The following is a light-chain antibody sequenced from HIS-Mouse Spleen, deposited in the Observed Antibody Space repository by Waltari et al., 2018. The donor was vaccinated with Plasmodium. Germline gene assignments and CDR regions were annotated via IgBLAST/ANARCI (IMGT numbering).Light chain of an antibody. CDR2: EDS. Sequence: SYELTHPPSVSVSPGQTARITCSGDALPKKYAYWYPQKSGQAPVLAIHEDSKRPSGIPGRFSGSSSGTMATLTISGAQVEDEADYYCYSTDSSGNHRVFGGGTKLTVL. V-gene: IGLV3-10*01. CDR1: ALPKKY. J-gene: IGLJ3*02. CDR3: YSTDSSGNHRV.